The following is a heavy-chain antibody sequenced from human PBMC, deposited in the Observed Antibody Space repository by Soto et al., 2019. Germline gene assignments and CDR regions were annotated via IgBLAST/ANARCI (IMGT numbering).Heavy chain of an antibody. V-gene: IGHV4-59*08. J-gene: IGHJ6*02. CDR3: ARHRVTMVRGVTVYYYGMDV. CDR2: IYYSGST. Sequence: ASETLSLTCTVSGGSISSYYWSWIRQPPGKGLEWIGYIYYSGSTNYNPSLKSRVTISVDTSKNQFSLKLSSVTAADTAVYYCARHRVTMVRGVTVYYYGMDVWGQGSPGHRLL. D-gene: IGHD3-10*01. CDR1: GGSISSYY.